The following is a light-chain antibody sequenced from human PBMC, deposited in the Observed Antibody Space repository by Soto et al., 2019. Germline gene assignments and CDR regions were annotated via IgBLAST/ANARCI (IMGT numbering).Light chain of an antibody. CDR3: AIWDDSLNGYV. V-gene: IGLV1-36*01. CDR2: YDD. CDR1: SSNIANNA. J-gene: IGLJ1*01. Sequence: QSVLTQPPSVSEAPGQRVTISCSGSSSNIANNAVNWYQQLPGKAPKLLIYYDDLLPSGVSERFSGSKSGTSASLAISGLQPEDEADYYCAIWDDSLNGYVFGTGTKVTVL.